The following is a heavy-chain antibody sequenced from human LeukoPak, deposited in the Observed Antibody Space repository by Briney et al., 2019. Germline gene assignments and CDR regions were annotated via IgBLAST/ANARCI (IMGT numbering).Heavy chain of an antibody. J-gene: IGHJ2*01. V-gene: IGHV4-59*08. Sequence: SETLSLTCTVSGASISTHYWSWIRQPPGKGLEWIGYVYSSGSTNYNASLKSRVTISVDTSKNQFSLKLSSVTAADTAVYHCARQDTAMVRGIHWYFDLWGRGTLVTVSS. CDR1: GASISTHY. D-gene: IGHD5-18*01. CDR3: ARQDTAMVRGIHWYFDL. CDR2: VYSSGST.